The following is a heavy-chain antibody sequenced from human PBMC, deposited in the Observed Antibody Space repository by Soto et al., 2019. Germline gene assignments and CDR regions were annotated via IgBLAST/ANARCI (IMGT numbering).Heavy chain of an antibody. V-gene: IGHV4-4*07. CDR2: IYTSGST. Sequence: SETLSLTCTVSGGSISSYYWSWIQQPAGQGLEWIGRIYTSGSTNYNPSLKSRVTMSVDTSKNQFSLKLSSVTAADTAVYYCAREAGYCSGGSCYPFDPWGQGTLVTVSS. CDR3: AREAGYCSGGSCYPFDP. CDR1: GGSISSYY. J-gene: IGHJ5*02. D-gene: IGHD2-15*01.